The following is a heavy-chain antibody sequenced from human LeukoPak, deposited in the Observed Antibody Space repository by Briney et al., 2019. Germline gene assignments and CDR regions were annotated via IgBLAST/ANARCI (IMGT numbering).Heavy chain of an antibody. Sequence: AGGSLRLSCAASGFTFSSYSMNWVRQAPGKGLEWVSSISSSSSYIYYADSVKGRFIISRDNAKNSLYLQMNSLRAEDTAVYYCARGPTRMAFDPWGQGTLVTVSS. V-gene: IGHV3-21*01. CDR1: GFTFSSYS. D-gene: IGHD5-24*01. J-gene: IGHJ5*02. CDR2: ISSSSSYI. CDR3: ARGPTRMAFDP.